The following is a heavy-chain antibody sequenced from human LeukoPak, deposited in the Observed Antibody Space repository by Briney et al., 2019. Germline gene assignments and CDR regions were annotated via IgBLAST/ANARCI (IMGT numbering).Heavy chain of an antibody. D-gene: IGHD2-15*01. J-gene: IGHJ5*02. CDR1: GYTFTSYY. CDR2: INPSGGST. V-gene: IGHV1-46*01. Sequence: ASVKVSCKASGYTFTSYYIHWVRQAPGQGLEWMGIINPSGGSTSYAQKFQGRVTMTRDTSTSTVYMELSSLRSEDTAVYYCARERVVVAATPRTGLDPWGQGTLVTVSS. CDR3: ARERVVVAATPRTGLDP.